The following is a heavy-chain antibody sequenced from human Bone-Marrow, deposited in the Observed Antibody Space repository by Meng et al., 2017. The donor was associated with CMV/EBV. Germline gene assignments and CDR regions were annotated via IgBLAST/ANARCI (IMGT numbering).Heavy chain of an antibody. CDR1: GFTFSSYE. V-gene: IGHV3-48*03. J-gene: IGHJ5*02. D-gene: IGHD3-3*01. CDR2: ISSSGSTI. CDR3: ASAPYYDFWSGYYTGIWFDP. Sequence: GESLKISCAASGFTFSSYEMNWVCQAPGKGLEWVSYISSSGSTIYYADSVKGRFTISRDNAKNSLYLQMNSLRAEDTAVYYCASAPYYDFWSGYYTGIWFDPWGQGTLVTVPS.